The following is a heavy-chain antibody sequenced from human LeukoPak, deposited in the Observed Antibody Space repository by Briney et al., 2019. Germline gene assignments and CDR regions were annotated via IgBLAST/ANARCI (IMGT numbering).Heavy chain of an antibody. D-gene: IGHD2-21*01. CDR1: GYTFTSYD. J-gene: IGHJ3*02. CDR2: MNPNSGNT. CDR3: ARVAYCGGDCYSFHAFDI. Sequence: ASVKVSCKASGYTFTSYDINWVRQATGQGLEWMGWMNPNSGNTGYAQKFQGRVTMTRNTSISTAYMELSSLRSEDTAVYYCARVAYCGGDCYSFHAFDIWGQGTMVTVSS. V-gene: IGHV1-8*01.